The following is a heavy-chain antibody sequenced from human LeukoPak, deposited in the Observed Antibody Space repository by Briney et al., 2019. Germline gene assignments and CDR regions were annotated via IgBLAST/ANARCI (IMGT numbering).Heavy chain of an antibody. CDR2: ISAYNGNT. J-gene: IGHJ4*02. CDR3: ARTPVLRYFDWLLPLFDY. CDR1: GYTFTSYG. V-gene: IGHV1-18*01. Sequence: ASVKVFCKASGYTFTSYGISWVRQAPGQGLEWMGWISAYNGNTNYAQKLQGRVTMTTDTSTSTAYMELRSLRSDDTAVYYCARTPVLRYFDWLLPLFDYWGQGTLVTVSS. D-gene: IGHD3-9*01.